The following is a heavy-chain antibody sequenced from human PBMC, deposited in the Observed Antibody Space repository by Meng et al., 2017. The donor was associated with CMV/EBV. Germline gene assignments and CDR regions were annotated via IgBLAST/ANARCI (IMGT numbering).Heavy chain of an antibody. CDR1: GGSFSGYH. Sequence: QVALSQWGSGLLKPSESLSLSCAVYGGSFSGYHWSWIRQPPGKGLEWIGEINHSGSTNYNPSLKSRVTISVDTSKNQFSLKLSSGTAADTAVYYCARGVGGSFDPWGQGTLVTVSS. V-gene: IGHV4-34*01. J-gene: IGHJ5*02. CDR2: INHSGST. CDR3: ARGVGGSFDP. D-gene: IGHD6-25*01.